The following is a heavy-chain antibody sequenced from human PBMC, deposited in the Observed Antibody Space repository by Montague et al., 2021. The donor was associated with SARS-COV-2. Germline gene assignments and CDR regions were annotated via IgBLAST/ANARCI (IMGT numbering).Heavy chain of an antibody. CDR1: GFTFRSYW. CDR3: VRPLWFGDSDYYFES. CDR2: IRPDGTST. J-gene: IGHJ4*02. V-gene: IGHV3-74*01. Sequence: SLSLSWSASGFTFRSYWMHWVRQVPERGLVWVSRIRPDGTSTHYAASVKGRFIISRDNAKNTLSLEMTNLRVDDTAIYFCVRPLWFGDSDYYFESWGQGTLVSVSS. D-gene: IGHD3-10*01.